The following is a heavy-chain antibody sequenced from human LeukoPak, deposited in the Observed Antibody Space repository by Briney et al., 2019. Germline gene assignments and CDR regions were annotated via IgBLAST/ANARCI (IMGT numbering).Heavy chain of an antibody. D-gene: IGHD2-8*01. J-gene: IGHJ2*01. CDR3: ARGQYCTNGVCTDYWYFDL. CDR1: GFSFSSYE. Sequence: GGSLRLSCAASGFSFSSYEMNWVRQAPGKGLEWVSYISSSGSAIYSAASVKGRSTISRDNAKNSLYLQMNSLRAEDTAVYYCARGQYCTNGVCTDYWYFDLWGRGTLVIVSS. V-gene: IGHV3-48*03. CDR2: ISSSGSAI.